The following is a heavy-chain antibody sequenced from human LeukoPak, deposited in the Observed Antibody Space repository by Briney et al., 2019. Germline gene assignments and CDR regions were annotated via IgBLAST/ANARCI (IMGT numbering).Heavy chain of an antibody. CDR3: ARDGYSGSDAL. D-gene: IGHD5-12*01. J-gene: IGHJ4*02. CDR1: GGSISRYY. V-gene: IGHV4-59*01. CDR2: IYYSGST. Sequence: PSETLSLTCSVSGGSISRYYWSWIRQPPGKGLEWIGYIYYSGSTNYNPSLKSRITISVDTSQNQFSLKLSSVTAADTAVYYCARDGYSGSDALWGQGTLVTVSS.